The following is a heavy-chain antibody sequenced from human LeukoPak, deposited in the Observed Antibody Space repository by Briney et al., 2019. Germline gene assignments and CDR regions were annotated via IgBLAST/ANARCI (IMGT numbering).Heavy chain of an antibody. CDR2: IIPIFGTA. D-gene: IGHD6-6*01. CDR1: GGTFGSYA. V-gene: IGHV1-69*05. CDR3: ARDHPSVYRSSSRYYFDY. J-gene: IGHJ4*02. Sequence: SLKLSCKASGGTFGSYAFNWVRQAPGQGLEWMGSIIPIFGTANYAQTFQGRVTITTDESTSTAYMQLSSLRSEDTAVYYCARDHPSVYRSSSRYYFDYWGQGTLVTVSS.